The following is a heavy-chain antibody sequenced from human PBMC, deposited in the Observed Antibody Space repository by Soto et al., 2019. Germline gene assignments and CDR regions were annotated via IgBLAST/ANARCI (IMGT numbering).Heavy chain of an antibody. D-gene: IGHD6-6*01. CDR1: GFTFSSYG. CDR2: ISYDGSNK. V-gene: IGHV3-30*18. J-gene: IGHJ6*03. Sequence: VQLVESGGGVVQPGRSLRLSCAASGFTFSSYGMHWVRQAPGKGLEWVAVISYDGSNKYYADSVKGRFTISRDNSKNTLYLQMNSLRAEDTAVYYCAKERSSSSFRYYYMDVWGKGTTVTVSS. CDR3: AKERSSSSFRYYYMDV.